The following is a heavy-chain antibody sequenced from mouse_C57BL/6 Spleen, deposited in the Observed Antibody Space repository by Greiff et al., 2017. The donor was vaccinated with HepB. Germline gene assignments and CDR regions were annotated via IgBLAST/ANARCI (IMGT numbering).Heavy chain of an antibody. Sequence: QVQLQQSGAELVRPGTSVKMSCKASGYTFTNYWIGWAKQRPGHGLEWIGDIYPGGGYTNYNEKFKGKATRTADKSSSTAYMQFSSLTSEDSAIYYCARSDYSPPWYFDVWGTGTTVTVSS. CDR2: IYPGGGYT. D-gene: IGHD2-12*01. V-gene: IGHV1-63*01. CDR1: GYTFTNYW. J-gene: IGHJ1*03. CDR3: ARSDYSPPWYFDV.